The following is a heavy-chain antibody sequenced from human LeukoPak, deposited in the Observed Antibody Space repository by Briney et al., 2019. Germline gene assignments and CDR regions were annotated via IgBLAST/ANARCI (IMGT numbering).Heavy chain of an antibody. V-gene: IGHV1-18*01. CDR2: ICAYNGDT. D-gene: IGHD5-24*01. CDR1: GYRFISYG. Sequence: ASVTVSCKAYGYRFISYGIRWVRQAPGQGPAWVGWICAYNGDTNYSKKFQGRVTMTTDTSTSTIFMELRSLRSDDTAVYFCARELKEEVAPELETDAFDIWGQGTIVTVSS. J-gene: IGHJ3*02. CDR3: ARELKEEVAPELETDAFDI.